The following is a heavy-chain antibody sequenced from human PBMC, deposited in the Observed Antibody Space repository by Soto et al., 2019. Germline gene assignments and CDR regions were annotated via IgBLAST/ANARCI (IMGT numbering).Heavy chain of an antibody. CDR2: IIPIFGTA. J-gene: IGHJ4*02. CDR1: GGTFSSYA. CDR3: ARGRASGSYYLLDY. Sequence: SVKVSCKASGGTFSSYAISWVRQAPGQGLELMGGIIPIFGTANYAQKFQGGVTMTRDTAIRTAYMEVSRLRSDDTAVYYCARGRASGSYYLLDYWGQGTLVTV. D-gene: IGHD3-10*01. V-gene: IGHV1-69*05.